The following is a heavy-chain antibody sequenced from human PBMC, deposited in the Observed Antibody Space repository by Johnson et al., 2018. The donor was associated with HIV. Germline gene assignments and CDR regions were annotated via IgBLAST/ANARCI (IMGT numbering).Heavy chain of an antibody. V-gene: IGHV3-20*04. D-gene: IGHD2-15*01. J-gene: IGHJ3*02. Sequence: EVQLVESGGGVVRPGGSLRLSCAASGFTFDDYGMSWVRQAPGQGLEWVSGINWNGGSTGYADSVKGRFTISRDSAKNSLYLQMNSLKTEDTAVYYCTTADIVGTFDIWGQGTMVTVS. CDR1: GFTFDDYG. CDR2: INWNGGST. CDR3: TTADIVGTFDI.